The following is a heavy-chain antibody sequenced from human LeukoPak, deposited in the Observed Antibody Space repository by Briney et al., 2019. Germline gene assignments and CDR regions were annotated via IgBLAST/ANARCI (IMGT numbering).Heavy chain of an antibody. CDR2: INHSGST. V-gene: IGHV4-34*01. CDR3: ATRDV. Sequence: SETLSLTCSVSGGSFSIYYWSWLRQPPGKGPERIGAINHSGSTKYNPSLKSPVPISVHTPKNQFSLRLSSVTAADTAVYYCATRDVWGQVTTVTVSS. CDR1: GGSFSIYY. J-gene: IGHJ6*02.